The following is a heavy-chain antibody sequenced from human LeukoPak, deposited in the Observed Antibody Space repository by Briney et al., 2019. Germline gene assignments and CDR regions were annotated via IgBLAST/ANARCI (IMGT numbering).Heavy chain of an antibody. D-gene: IGHD2-2*01. Sequence: RGSLRPSCAASRFTSSSSAMSGVRQAPGKGLEWVSTISDSGGNTFYADSVKGRFTISRDNSKNTLYLQMNSLRAEDTAVYYCAKLGYCSSTNCYYYYHYGKDLGAQGTTVTVSS. CDR2: ISDSGGNT. CDR1: RFTSSSSA. CDR3: AKLGYCSSTNCYYYYHYGKDL. J-gene: IGHJ6*02. V-gene: IGHV3-23*01.